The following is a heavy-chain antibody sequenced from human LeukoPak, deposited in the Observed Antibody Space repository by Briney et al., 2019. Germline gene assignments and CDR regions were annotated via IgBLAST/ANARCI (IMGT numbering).Heavy chain of an antibody. CDR1: GFTFSIYG. Sequence: GGTLRLSCAASGFTFSIYGMTWVRQAPGKGLEWVSGISGSGGHTYYAVSVQGRFTISRHNSKNTLYLQMNSLRAEDTAVYYCAKGSASAPTKLPFD. J-gene: IGHJ4*01. V-gene: IGHV3-23*01. CDR2: ISGSGGHT. D-gene: IGHD3-3*01. CDR3: AKGSASAPTKLPFD.